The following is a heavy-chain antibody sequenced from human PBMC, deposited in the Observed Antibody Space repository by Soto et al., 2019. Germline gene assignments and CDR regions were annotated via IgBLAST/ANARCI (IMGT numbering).Heavy chain of an antibody. V-gene: IGHV3-48*02. D-gene: IGHD1-7*01. Sequence: EVQLVESGGGLVQPGGSLRLSCAASGFTFSSYSMNWVRQAPGKGLEWVSYISSSSSTIYYADSVKGRFTISRDNAKNSLYLQMNSLRDEDTAVYYCVRGANWNLGTYYFDYWGQGTLVTVSS. J-gene: IGHJ4*02. CDR1: GFTFSSYS. CDR2: ISSSSSTI. CDR3: VRGANWNLGTYYFDY.